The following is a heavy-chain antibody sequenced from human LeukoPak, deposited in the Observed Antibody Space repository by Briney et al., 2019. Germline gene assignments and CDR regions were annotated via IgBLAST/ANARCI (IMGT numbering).Heavy chain of an antibody. D-gene: IGHD1-26*01. J-gene: IGHJ6*03. V-gene: IGHV3-23*01. CDR3: AKNRGAGSHYYYHMNV. CDR2: ISSSDTYI. CDR1: GFTFSSYW. Sequence: GGSLRLSCAASGFTFSSYWMSWVRQAPGKGLEWVSSISSSDTYIYHADSVKGRFTISRDNSKNTLYLQLNSLRVEDTAVYYCAKNRGAGSHYYYHMNVWGKGTTVTVSS.